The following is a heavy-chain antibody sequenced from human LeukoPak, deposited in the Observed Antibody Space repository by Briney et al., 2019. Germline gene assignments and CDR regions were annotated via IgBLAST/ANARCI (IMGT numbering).Heavy chain of an antibody. Sequence: GESLKISCKGFGYSFTSHWIGWVRQMPGKGLEWMGIIYPGDSDTRYSPSFQGQVTISADKSISTAYLQWRSRKASDTAMYYCASSQSSSWFYFDYWGQGTLVTVSS. CDR3: ASSQSSSWFYFDY. J-gene: IGHJ4*02. D-gene: IGHD6-13*01. CDR2: IYPGDSDT. CDR1: GYSFTSHW. V-gene: IGHV5-51*01.